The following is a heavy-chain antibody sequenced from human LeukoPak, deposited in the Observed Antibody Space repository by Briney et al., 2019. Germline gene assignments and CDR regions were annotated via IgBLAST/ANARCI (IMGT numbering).Heavy chain of an antibody. CDR1: GFTFSSYS. Sequence: GGSLRLSCAASGFTFSSYSMNWVRQAPGKGLEWVSSISSSSSYIYYADSVKGRFTISRDNAKNSLYLQMNTLRAEDTAVYYCARDQPYYSDSGSFVPFHYWGQGTLVTVSS. V-gene: IGHV3-21*01. CDR2: ISSSSSYI. D-gene: IGHD3-10*01. CDR3: ARDQPYYSDSGSFVPFHY. J-gene: IGHJ4*02.